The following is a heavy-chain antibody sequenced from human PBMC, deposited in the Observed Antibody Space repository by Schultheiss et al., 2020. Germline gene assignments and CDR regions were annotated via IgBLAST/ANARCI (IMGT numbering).Heavy chain of an antibody. Sequence: SATLSLTCTVSNGSISSYYWSWIRQPAGKGLEWIGRIFTSGSATYNPSLKSRVAISVDMSKNQFSLKLSSVTAADTAVYYCARVGASGIPFDYWGQGTLVTVSS. CDR1: NGSISSYY. J-gene: IGHJ4*02. V-gene: IGHV4-4*07. D-gene: IGHD1-26*01. CDR3: ARVGASGIPFDY. CDR2: IFTSGSA.